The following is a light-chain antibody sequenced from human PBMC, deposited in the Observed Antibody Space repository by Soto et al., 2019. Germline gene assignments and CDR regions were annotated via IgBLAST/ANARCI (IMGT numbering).Light chain of an antibody. Sequence: QSVLTQPASVSGSPGQSITISCTGTSSDVGGYNYVSWYQQHPGKAPKLMIYEVTNRPSGTSNRFSGSKSGNTASLTISGLQAEDEADYYCSSYGSSTLVVFGGGTKVTVL. J-gene: IGLJ2*01. CDR1: SSDVGGYNY. CDR2: EVT. CDR3: SSYGSSTLVV. V-gene: IGLV2-14*01.